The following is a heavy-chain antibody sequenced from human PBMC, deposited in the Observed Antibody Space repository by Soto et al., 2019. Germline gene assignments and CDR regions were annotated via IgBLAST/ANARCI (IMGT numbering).Heavy chain of an antibody. CDR2: IYSGGST. V-gene: IGHV3-53*01. CDR3: AREREGHFDY. Sequence: LRLSCAASGFTVSSNYMSWVRQAPGKGLEWVSVIYSGGSTYYADSVKGRFTISRDNSKNTLYLQMNSLRAEDTAVYYCAREREGHFDYWGQGTLVTVSS. J-gene: IGHJ4*02. CDR1: GFTVSSNY.